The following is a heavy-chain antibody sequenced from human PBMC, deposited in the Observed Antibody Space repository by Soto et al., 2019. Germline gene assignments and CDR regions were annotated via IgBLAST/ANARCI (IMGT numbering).Heavy chain of an antibody. D-gene: IGHD3-22*01. CDR3: ARVAPYYYDSSGYYYDAYWFDP. CDR1: GFTFDYYW. Sequence: GGSLRLSCAASGFTFDYYWMHWVRQAPGKGLVWVSRVHSGGTTTTYADSVKGRFTISRDNAKNTLYLQMNSLRAEDTAVYYCARVAPYYYDSSGYYYDAYWFDPWGQGTLVTVSS. V-gene: IGHV3-74*01. J-gene: IGHJ5*02. CDR2: VHSGGTTT.